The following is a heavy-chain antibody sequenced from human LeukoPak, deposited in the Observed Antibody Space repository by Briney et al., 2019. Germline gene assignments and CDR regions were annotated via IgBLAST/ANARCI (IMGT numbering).Heavy chain of an antibody. Sequence: GGSLRLSCVASGFTFSTYWMHWVRQAPGKGLLWVSRLSGDGSSTAYADSLKGRFTISRDNAKHTLYLQMNSLRAEDTAAYFCARASTTVPNLLDNWGQGTLVTDSS. J-gene: IGHJ4*02. CDR1: GFTFSTYW. D-gene: IGHD4-17*01. CDR2: LSGDGSST. CDR3: ARASTTVPNLLDN. V-gene: IGHV3-74*03.